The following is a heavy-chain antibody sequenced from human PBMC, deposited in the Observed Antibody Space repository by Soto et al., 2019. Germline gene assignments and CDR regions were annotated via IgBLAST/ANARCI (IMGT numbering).Heavy chain of an antibody. CDR1: GYTFTSHG. V-gene: IGHV1-18*01. D-gene: IGHD4-17*01. J-gene: IGHJ2*01. CDR2: ISPYNGNT. CDR3: GREVGDYDWYFDL. Sequence: QVQLVQSGAEVKEPGASVKVSCKTSGYTFTSHGVYWVRQAPGQGLEWVGWISPYNGNTNYEQRLQGRVTLTTDTSTSTAYMELRSLRPDDTAVYYCGREVGDYDWYFDLWGRGTPVTVSS.